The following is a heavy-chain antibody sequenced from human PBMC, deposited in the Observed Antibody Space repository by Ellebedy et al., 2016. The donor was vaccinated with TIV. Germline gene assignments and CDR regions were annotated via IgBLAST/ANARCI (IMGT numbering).Heavy chain of an antibody. CDR3: ARTRPGDYYYMDV. Sequence: ASVKVSXKASGYTFTGYYMHWVRQAPGQGLEWMGWINPNSGGTNYAQKFQGRVTMTRDTSISTAYMELSRPRSDDTAVYYCARTRPGDYYYMDVWGKGTTVTVSS. CDR2: INPNSGGT. CDR1: GYTFTGYY. V-gene: IGHV1-2*02. D-gene: IGHD1-26*01. J-gene: IGHJ6*03.